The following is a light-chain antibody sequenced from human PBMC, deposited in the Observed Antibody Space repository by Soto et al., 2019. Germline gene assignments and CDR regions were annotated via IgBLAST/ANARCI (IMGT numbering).Light chain of an antibody. J-gene: IGLJ1*01. V-gene: IGLV2-14*03. Sequence: QSALTQPPSASGSPGQSVTISCTGTSSDVGRYNYVSWYQQHPGKAPKLMIYEVNTRPSGVSNRFSGSKSGNTASLTISGLQAEDEADYYCSSYTSSSTLEVFGTGTKLTVL. CDR3: SSYTSSSTLEV. CDR1: SSDVGRYNY. CDR2: EVN.